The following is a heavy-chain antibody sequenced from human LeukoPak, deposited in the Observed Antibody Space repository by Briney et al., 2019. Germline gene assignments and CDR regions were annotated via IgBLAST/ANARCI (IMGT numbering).Heavy chain of an antibody. CDR3: AIIGYYDILTGSPVS. V-gene: IGHV1-2*02. J-gene: IGHJ5*02. CDR1: GYTFTGYY. CDR2: INPNSGGT. D-gene: IGHD3-9*01. Sequence: ASVKVSCKASGYTFTGYYMHWVRQAPGQGLEWMGWINPNSGGTNYAQKFQGRVTMTRDTSISTAYMELSRLRSDDTAVYYCAIIGYYDILTGSPVSWGQGTLVTVSS.